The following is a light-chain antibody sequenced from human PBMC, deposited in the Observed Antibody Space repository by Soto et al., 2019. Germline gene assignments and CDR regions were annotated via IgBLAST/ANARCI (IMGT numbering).Light chain of an antibody. V-gene: IGKV1-9*01. J-gene: IGKJ4*01. CDR3: QQLRSYPST. CDR2: AAS. Sequence: IQMTQSPSSLSASVGDRATITCRASQRISSGLAWYQQKPGKAPTLLIYAASTLQSGVPSRFSGSGFGTDFTLTISSLQAEDFASYYCQQLRSYPSTFGGGTKVDIK. CDR1: QRISSG.